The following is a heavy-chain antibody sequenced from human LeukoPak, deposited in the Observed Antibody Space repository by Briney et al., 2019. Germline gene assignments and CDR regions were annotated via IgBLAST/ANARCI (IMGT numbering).Heavy chain of an antibody. D-gene: IGHD2-21*02. Sequence: ASVKVSCKASGGTFSGYAISWVRQAPGQGLEWMGGIIPIFGTANYAQKFQGRVTITADESTSTAYMELSSLRSEDTAVYYCASGPGVCGGDCYSFDGWFDPWGQGTLVTVSS. CDR1: GGTFSGYA. CDR2: IIPIFGTA. CDR3: ASGPGVCGGDCYSFDGWFDP. V-gene: IGHV1-69*13. J-gene: IGHJ5*02.